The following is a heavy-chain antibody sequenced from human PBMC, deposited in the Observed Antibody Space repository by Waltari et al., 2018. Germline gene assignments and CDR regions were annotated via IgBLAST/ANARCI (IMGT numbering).Heavy chain of an antibody. CDR3: VRVADCGGACHPGGPFDL. V-gene: IGHV3-7*01. CDR1: GFMFNNYR. J-gene: IGHJ3*01. Sequence: EVRLVESGGTLVQPGGSLRLSCAASGFMFNNYRMNWVRQAPGQGPGQGVRWGADKKRGGSEKYYVGSVKGRFTVSRDDAKNSLFLQMNSLRVGDTAVYYCVRVADCGGACHPGGPFDLWGHGTMVIVSS. CDR2: KKRGGSEK. D-gene: IGHD2-21*01.